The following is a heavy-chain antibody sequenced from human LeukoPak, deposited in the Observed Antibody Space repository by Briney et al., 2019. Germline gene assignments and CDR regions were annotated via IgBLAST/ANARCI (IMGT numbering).Heavy chain of an antibody. J-gene: IGHJ4*02. CDR2: ICCGGSYI. V-gene: IGHV3-21*01. Sequence: GGSLRLSCAASGFTFSNYALNWVRQAPGKGLEWVASICCGGSYIYYADSVRGRFTISRDNATNALYVQMNSVRAEDTAVYYCARDGSGWSCDYWGQGTLVTVSS. CDR1: GFTFSNYA. CDR3: ARDGSGWSCDY. D-gene: IGHD6-19*01.